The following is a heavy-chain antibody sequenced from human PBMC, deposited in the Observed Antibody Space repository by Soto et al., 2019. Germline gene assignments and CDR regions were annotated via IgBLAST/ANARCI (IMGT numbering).Heavy chain of an antibody. D-gene: IGHD2-15*01. Sequence: QVQLVQSGAEVKKPGASVKVSCMASGYTFTSYAMHWVRQAPGQRLEWMGWINAGNGNTKYSQKFQGRVTITRDTSASTGYMELSSLRSEDTAVYYCARGPGGPDGPGDYWGQGTLVTGSS. J-gene: IGHJ4*02. CDR1: GYTFTSYA. CDR3: ARGPGGPDGPGDY. CDR2: INAGNGNT. V-gene: IGHV1-3*01.